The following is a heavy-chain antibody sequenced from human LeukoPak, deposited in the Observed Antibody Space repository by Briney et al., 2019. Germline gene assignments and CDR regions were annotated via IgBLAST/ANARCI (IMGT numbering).Heavy chain of an antibody. CDR2: IDHSGST. D-gene: IGHD5-24*01. CDR3: ARGIDGYNYFDY. V-gene: IGHV4-34*01. J-gene: IGHJ4*02. CDR1: GGSFSGYY. Sequence: PSETLSLTCAVYGGSFSGYYWSWIRQPPGKGLEWIGEIDHSGSTNYNPSLKSRVTISVDTSKNQFSLKLSSVTAADTAVYYCARGIDGYNYFDYWGQGTLVTVSS.